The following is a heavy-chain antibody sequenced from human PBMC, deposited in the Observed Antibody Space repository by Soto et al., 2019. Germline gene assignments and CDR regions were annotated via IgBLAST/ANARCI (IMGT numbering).Heavy chain of an antibody. CDR3: AKGPHNNPGWPYYLES. D-gene: IGHD6-19*01. V-gene: IGHV3-48*02. J-gene: IGHJ4*02. CDR1: GFSLANYP. Sequence: GGSLRLSCVASGFSLANYPMNWVRQTPGKGLEWISYSSPRGDTIYYADSVEGRFTISRDNARNSLSLHMTSLRDEDSALYYCAKGPHNNPGWPYYLESWGQRVPVTVSS. CDR2: SSPRGDTI.